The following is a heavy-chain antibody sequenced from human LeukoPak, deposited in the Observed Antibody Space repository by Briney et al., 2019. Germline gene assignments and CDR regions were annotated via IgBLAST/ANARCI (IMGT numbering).Heavy chain of an antibody. CDR1: GGTFSSYA. CDR3: TSHSSPGRVAYFDY. CDR2: IIPIFGTA. D-gene: IGHD6-13*01. Sequence: GASVKVSCKASGGTFSSYAISWVRQAPGQGLEWMGGIIPIFGTANYAQKFQGRVTITTDESTSTAYMELSSLRSEDTAVYYCTSHSSPGRVAYFDYWGQGTLVTVSS. J-gene: IGHJ4*02. V-gene: IGHV1-69*05.